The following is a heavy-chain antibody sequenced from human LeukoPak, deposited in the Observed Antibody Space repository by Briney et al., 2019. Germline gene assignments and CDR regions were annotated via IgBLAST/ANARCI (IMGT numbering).Heavy chain of an antibody. CDR1: GFTFSGYW. V-gene: IGHV3-7*03. CDR3: AKEGRRGIAVAGTLNY. J-gene: IGHJ4*02. D-gene: IGHD6-19*01. CDR2: INQGGSQK. Sequence: GGSLRLPCAVSGFTFSGYWMGWVRQAPGKGLEWVASINQGGSQKYYLDSVKGRLTISRDNAKKSVFLQMNSLRAEDTAVYYCAKEGRRGIAVAGTLNYWGQGTLVTVSS.